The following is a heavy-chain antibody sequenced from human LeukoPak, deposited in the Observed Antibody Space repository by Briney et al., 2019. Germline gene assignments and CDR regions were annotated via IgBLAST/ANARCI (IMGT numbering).Heavy chain of an antibody. V-gene: IGHV4-61*02. J-gene: IGHJ4*02. Sequence: SETLSLTCTVSGGSISSGSYYWSWIRQPAGKGLEWIGRIYTSGSTNYNPSLKSRVTISVDTSKNQFSLKLSSATAADTAVYYCARGGERREGYNYQGYRYWGQGTLVTVSS. CDR3: ARGGERREGYNYQGYRY. CDR2: IYTSGST. CDR1: GGSISSGSYY. D-gene: IGHD5-24*01.